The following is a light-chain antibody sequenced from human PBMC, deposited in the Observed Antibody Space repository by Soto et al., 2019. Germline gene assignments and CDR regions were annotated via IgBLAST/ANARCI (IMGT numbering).Light chain of an antibody. CDR1: QSVPTR. CDR2: GAS. CDR3: QKYGWSPIT. V-gene: IGKV3-20*01. Sequence: EIVLTQSPDTLSLSPGGRSTLSCRASQSVPTRLAWYQQKLGQPPRLLISGASVRASGFPVRNSGRGSGTDLHLTLSRLETHDCALYYCQKYGWSPITFGLGTLPVVK. J-gene: IGKJ5*01.